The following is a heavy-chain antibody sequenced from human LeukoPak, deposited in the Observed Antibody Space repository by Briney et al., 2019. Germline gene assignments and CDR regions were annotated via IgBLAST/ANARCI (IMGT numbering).Heavy chain of an antibody. CDR2: IKQDGSEK. D-gene: IGHD3-22*01. CDR3: ARGQEEYDSSGTDY. CDR1: RFSFSSYW. J-gene: IGHJ4*02. V-gene: IGHV3-7*01. Sequence: PGGSLRLSCAASRFSFSSYWMTWVRQAPGKGLEWVANIKQDGSEKYYVDSVEGRFTISRDNAKNSLYLQMNSLRAEDTAVYYCARGQEEYDSSGTDYWGQGTLVTVSS.